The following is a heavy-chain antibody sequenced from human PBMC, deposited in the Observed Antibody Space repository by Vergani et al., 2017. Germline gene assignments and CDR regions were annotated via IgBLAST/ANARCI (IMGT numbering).Heavy chain of an antibody. Sequence: VQLLESGGGLVQPGGSLRLSCAGSGFTLSSHAMHWVRQAPGKGLEWVAFIWYDGSKEYYADSVKGRFTISRDNSKNTLYLQMNNLRAADTAVYYCAKIRTGIAVAGPLDYWGQGTLVTVSS. CDR3: AKIRTGIAVAGPLDY. V-gene: IGHV3-30*02. J-gene: IGHJ4*02. CDR1: GFTLSSHA. D-gene: IGHD6-19*01. CDR2: IWYDGSKE.